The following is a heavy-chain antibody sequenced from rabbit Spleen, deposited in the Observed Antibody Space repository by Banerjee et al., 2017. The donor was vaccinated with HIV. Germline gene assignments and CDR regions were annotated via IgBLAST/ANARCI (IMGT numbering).Heavy chain of an antibody. CDR1: GFSFSSSYW. D-gene: IGHD8-1*01. V-gene: IGHV1S45*01. CDR2: IYTGDGST. CDR3: ARSDGGGSWWLDL. J-gene: IGHJ5*01. Sequence: EESGGDLVKPEGSLTLTCTASGFSFSSSYWICWVRQAPGKGLEWIGCIYTGDGSTSYASWEKGRFTISKTPSTTVTLQRTSLTAADTATYFCARSDGGGSWWLDLWGQGTLVTV.